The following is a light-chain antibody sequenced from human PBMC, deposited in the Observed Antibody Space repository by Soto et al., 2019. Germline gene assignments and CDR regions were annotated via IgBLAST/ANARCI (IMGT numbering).Light chain of an antibody. CDR2: LGS. CDR3: MQALQTPYT. J-gene: IGKJ2*01. V-gene: IGKV2-28*01. Sequence: DLVMTQSPLSLPVTPGEPASLSCRSSQSLLHSNGYNYLDWFLQTPGQSPQLLIYLGSYRASGVPDRDSSRGSGTEFTQKISRVEAEDVGVYYSMQALQTPYTLGQGTKLESK. CDR1: QSLLHSNGYNY.